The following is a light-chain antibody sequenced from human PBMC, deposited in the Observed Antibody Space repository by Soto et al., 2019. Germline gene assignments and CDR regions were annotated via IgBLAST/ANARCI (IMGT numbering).Light chain of an antibody. CDR1: QSVSSN. Sequence: ATLSCRASQSVSSNLAWYQQKPGQAPRLLIYDASNRATGIPARFSGSGSGTDFTLTISSLQSEDFAVYYCQQYNSWPLTFGGGTKVDI. J-gene: IGKJ4*01. CDR2: DAS. CDR3: QQYNSWPLT. V-gene: IGKV3D-15*01.